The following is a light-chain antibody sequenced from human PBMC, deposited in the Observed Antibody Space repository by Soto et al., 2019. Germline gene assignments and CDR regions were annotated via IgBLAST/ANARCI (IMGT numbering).Light chain of an antibody. V-gene: IGKV1-5*03. CDR3: QQFNVYPYT. CDR1: QSIGNW. CDR2: RGS. J-gene: IGKJ2*01. Sequence: DIQMTQSPSILSASVGDTVTITCRASQSIGNWMAWYQQTPGKAPNLLIYRGSSLQNGVPSRFSGSGSGTEFTLTIVSLQPDDFAVYYCQQFNVYPYTFGRGTKLEIK.